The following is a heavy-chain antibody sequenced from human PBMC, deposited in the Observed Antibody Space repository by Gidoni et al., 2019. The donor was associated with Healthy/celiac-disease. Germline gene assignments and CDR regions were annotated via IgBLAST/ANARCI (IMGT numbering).Heavy chain of an antibody. CDR2: INAGNGIT. CDR3: ARCGGLAGTTDY. D-gene: IGHD1-7*01. CDR1: GYTFTSYA. Sequence: VWRVPAGAAAKKTGATVKASGRDCGYTFTSYAMHWVRQAPGQRLEWMGWINAGNGITKYSQKFQGRLPITRDTSASTAYMALSSLRSADTAVYYCARCGGLAGTTDYWGQGTLVTVSS. J-gene: IGHJ4*02. V-gene: IGHV1-3*01.